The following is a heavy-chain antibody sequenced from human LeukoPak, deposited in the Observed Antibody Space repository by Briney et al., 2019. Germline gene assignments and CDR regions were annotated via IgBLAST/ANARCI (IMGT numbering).Heavy chain of an antibody. CDR3: ARDADSSGYYYSNYFDY. D-gene: IGHD3-22*01. V-gene: IGHV1-69*05. CDR2: IIPIFGTA. Sequence: EASVKVSCKASGGTFSSYAISWVRQAPGQGLEWMGRIIPIFGTANYAQKCQGRVTITTDESTSTAYMELSSLRSEDTAVYYCARDADSSGYYYSNYFDYWGQGTLVTVSS. CDR1: GGTFSSYA. J-gene: IGHJ4*02.